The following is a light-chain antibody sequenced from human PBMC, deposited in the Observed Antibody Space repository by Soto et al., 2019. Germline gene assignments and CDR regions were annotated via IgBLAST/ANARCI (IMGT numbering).Light chain of an antibody. J-gene: IGKJ2*01. V-gene: IGKV3-15*01. Sequence: TVMTQSPATLSVSPGERATLSFRASQTIANNLAWYQQRPGQAPRLLIYGASTRATGIPARFSVSGSGTEFTLTISSLQSEDFAIYYCQQYNNWPPYTFGQGTKLEIK. CDR3: QQYNNWPPYT. CDR1: QTIANN. CDR2: GAS.